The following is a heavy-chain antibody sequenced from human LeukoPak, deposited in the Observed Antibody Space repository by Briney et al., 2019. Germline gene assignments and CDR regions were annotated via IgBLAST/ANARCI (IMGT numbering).Heavy chain of an antibody. V-gene: IGHV1-46*01. J-gene: IGHJ4*02. Sequence: ASVKVSCKASGYTFTSYYMHWVRQAPGQGLEWMGIINPSGGSTSYAQKFQGRVTMTRDMSTSTVYMELSSLRSEDTAVYYCHFGYSYGYYFDYWGQGTLVTVSS. D-gene: IGHD5-18*01. CDR2: INPSGGST. CDR3: HFGYSYGYYFDY. CDR1: GYTFTSYY.